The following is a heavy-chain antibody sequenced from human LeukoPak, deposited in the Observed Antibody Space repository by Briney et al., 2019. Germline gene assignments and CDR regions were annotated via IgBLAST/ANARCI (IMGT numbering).Heavy chain of an antibody. CDR2: INHSGST. CDR3: ARRGAKEIGY. D-gene: IGHD2/OR15-2a*01. V-gene: IGHV4-34*01. CDR1: GGSFNGYY. J-gene: IGHJ4*02. Sequence: KPSETLSLTCAVYGGSFNGYYWSWIRQPPGKGLEWIGEINHSGSTNYNPSLKSRVTISVGTSKNQFSLKLSSVTAADTAVYYCARRGAKEIGYWGQGTLVTVSS.